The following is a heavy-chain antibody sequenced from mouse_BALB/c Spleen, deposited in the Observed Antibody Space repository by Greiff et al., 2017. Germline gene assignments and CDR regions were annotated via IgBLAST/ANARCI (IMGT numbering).Heavy chain of an antibody. J-gene: IGHJ4*01. CDR2: ILPGSGST. D-gene: IGHD2-14*01. CDR3: ARWVRLGYYYAMDY. CDR1: GYTFSSYW. V-gene: IGHV1-9*01. Sequence: QVHVKQSGAELMKPGASVKISCKATGYTFSSYWIEWVKQRPGHGLEWIGEILPGSGSTNYNEKFKGKATFTADTSSNTAYMQLSSLTSEDSAVYYCARWVRLGYYYAMDYWGQGTSVTVSS.